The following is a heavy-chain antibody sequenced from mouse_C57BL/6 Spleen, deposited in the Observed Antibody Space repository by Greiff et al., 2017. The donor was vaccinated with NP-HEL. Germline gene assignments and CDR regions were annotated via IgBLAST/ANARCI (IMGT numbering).Heavy chain of an antibody. V-gene: IGHV1-69*01. CDR3: ARYENYAMDY. CDR2: IDPSDSYT. Sequence: VQLQQPGAELVKPGASVKLSCKASGYTFTSYWMHWVKQRPGQGLEWIGEIDPSDSYTNYNQKFKGKSTLTVDKSSSTAYMQLSSLTSEDSAVYYCARYENYAMDYWGQGTSVTVSS. D-gene: IGHD2-12*01. J-gene: IGHJ4*01. CDR1: GYTFTSYW.